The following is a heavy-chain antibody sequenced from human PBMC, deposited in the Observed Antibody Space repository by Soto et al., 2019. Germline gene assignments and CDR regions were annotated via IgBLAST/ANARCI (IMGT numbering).Heavy chain of an antibody. Sequence: GGSLRLSCAASGFTFSSYAMHWVRQAPGKGLEWVAVISYDGSNKYYADSVKGRFTISRDNSKNMLYLQMNSLRAEDTAVYYCARDLGYCSSTSCYTVYYYGMDVWGQGTTVTVSS. V-gene: IGHV3-30-3*01. D-gene: IGHD2-2*02. J-gene: IGHJ6*02. CDR1: GFTFSSYA. CDR3: ARDLGYCSSTSCYTVYYYGMDV. CDR2: ISYDGSNK.